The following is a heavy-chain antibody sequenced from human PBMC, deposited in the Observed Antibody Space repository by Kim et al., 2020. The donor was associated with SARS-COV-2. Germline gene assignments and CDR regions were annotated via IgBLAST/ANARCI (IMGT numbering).Heavy chain of an antibody. CDR3: ARVWQQLVLYYYYGMDV. CDR2: ISYDGSNK. Sequence: GGSLRLSCAASGFTFSSYAMHWVRQAPGKGLEWVAVISYDGSNKYYADSVKGRFTISRDNSKNTLYLQMNRLRAEDTAVYYCARVWQQLVLYYYYGMDVWGQGTTVTVSS. J-gene: IGHJ6*02. D-gene: IGHD6-13*01. V-gene: IGHV3-30*04. CDR1: GFTFSSYA.